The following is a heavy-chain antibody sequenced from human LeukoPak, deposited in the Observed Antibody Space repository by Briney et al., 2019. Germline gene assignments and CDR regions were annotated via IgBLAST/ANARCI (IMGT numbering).Heavy chain of an antibody. J-gene: IGHJ1*01. V-gene: IGHV1-69*13. CDR3: ASLPRGFTTAEYFQH. D-gene: IGHD3-3*01. Sequence: GASVKVSCKASGYTFTNYYIHWVRQAPGQGLEWMGGIIPIFGTANYAQKFQGRVTITADESTSTAYMELSSLRSEDTAVYYCASLPRGFTTAEYFQHWGQGTLVTVSS. CDR2: IIPIFGTA. CDR1: GYTFTNYY.